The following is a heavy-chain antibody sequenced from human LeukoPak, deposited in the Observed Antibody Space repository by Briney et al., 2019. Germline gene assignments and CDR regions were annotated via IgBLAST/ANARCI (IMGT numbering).Heavy chain of an antibody. D-gene: IGHD3-9*01. CDR1: GFTFSSYA. J-gene: IGHJ4*02. CDR2: ISGSGGST. Sequence: GGSLRLSCAASGFTFSSYAMSWVRQAPGKGLEWVSAISGSGGSTYYADSVKGRFTISRDNSKNTLYLQMNSLRAEDTAVYYCAKSGSYEYFVWLLYAHYYFDYWGQGTLVTVSS. V-gene: IGHV3-23*01. CDR3: AKSGSYEYFVWLLYAHYYFDY.